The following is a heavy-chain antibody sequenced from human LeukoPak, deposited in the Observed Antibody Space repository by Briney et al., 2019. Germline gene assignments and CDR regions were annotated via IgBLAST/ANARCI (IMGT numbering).Heavy chain of an antibody. Sequence: GASVKVSCKASGYTFTGYYMHWVRQAPGQGLEWMGRINPNSGGTNYAQKFQGRVTMTRGTSISTAYMELSRLRSDDTAVYYCARDRAAAADFDYWGQGTLVTVSS. CDR2: INPNSGGT. V-gene: IGHV1-2*06. D-gene: IGHD6-13*01. CDR3: ARDRAAAADFDY. CDR1: GYTFTGYY. J-gene: IGHJ4*02.